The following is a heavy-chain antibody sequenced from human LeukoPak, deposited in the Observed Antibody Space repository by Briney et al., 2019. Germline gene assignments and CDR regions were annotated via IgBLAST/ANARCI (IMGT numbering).Heavy chain of an antibody. CDR1: GYSFTSSW. Sequence: GESLKISCQASGYSFTSSWIGWVRQMPGKGLEWMGTIFPADSDTRYSPSFQGQVTISVDKSNNTAYLQWSSLKASATAIYYCARLSGGSPWGQGTLVTVSS. D-gene: IGHD2-15*01. J-gene: IGHJ5*02. V-gene: IGHV5-51*01. CDR2: IFPADSDT. CDR3: ARLSGGSP.